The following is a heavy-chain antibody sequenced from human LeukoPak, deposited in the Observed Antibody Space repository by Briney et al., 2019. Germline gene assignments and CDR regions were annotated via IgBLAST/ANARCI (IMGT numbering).Heavy chain of an antibody. V-gene: IGHV3-74*01. CDR1: GFTFSNYA. CDR3: TRTPYSSGRFDY. CDR2: ILSDGSST. Sequence: PGGSLRLSCVASGFTFSNYAMHWVRQAPGKGLVWVSRILSDGSSTNYADSVKGRFTISRDNAKNTLYLQMNSLRAEDTAVYYCTRTPYSSGRFDYWGQGTLVTVSS. D-gene: IGHD6-19*01. J-gene: IGHJ4*02.